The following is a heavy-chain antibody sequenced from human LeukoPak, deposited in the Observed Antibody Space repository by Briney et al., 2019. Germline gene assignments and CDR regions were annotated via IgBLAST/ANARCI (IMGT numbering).Heavy chain of an antibody. D-gene: IGHD3-16*01. CDR3: ARGEEGGSAFDI. CDR1: GVSFSVYY. CDR2: INHSGST. Sequence: PSETLSLTCAVYGVSFSVYYWSWIRQPPGKGLEWIGEINHSGSTNYNPSLKSRVTISVDTYKHQFSLKLRSVTAADTAVYYCARGEEGGSAFDIWGPGTMVTVSS. V-gene: IGHV4-34*01. J-gene: IGHJ3*02.